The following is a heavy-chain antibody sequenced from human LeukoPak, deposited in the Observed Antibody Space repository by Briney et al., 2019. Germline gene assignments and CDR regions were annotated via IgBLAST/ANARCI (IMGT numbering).Heavy chain of an antibody. J-gene: IGHJ4*02. CDR1: GGSVSSSSYY. CDR2: IYYSGGT. Sequence: SETRSLTCSVSGGSVSSSSYYWGWIRQPPGKGLEWIGSIYYSGGTYYNPSLKSRVIISVDTSKNQFSLKVSSVTAADTAVYYCARHSGSYYQPLDYWGQGTLVTVSS. V-gene: IGHV4-39*01. CDR3: ARHSGSYYQPLDY. D-gene: IGHD1-26*01.